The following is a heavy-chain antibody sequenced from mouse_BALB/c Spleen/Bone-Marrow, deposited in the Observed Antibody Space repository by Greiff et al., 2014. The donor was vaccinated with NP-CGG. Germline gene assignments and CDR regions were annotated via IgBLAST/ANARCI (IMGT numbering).Heavy chain of an antibody. CDR3: ARNYGYGKSFAY. V-gene: IGHV14-3*02. CDR2: IDPANGNT. D-gene: IGHD2-2*01. J-gene: IGHJ3*01. Sequence: EVKLEESGAELVKPGASVKLSCTASGFNIKDTYMHWVKQRPEQGLEWIGRIDPANGNTKYDPKFQGKATITADTSSNTAYLQLSSLTSEDTAVYYCARNYGYGKSFAYWGQGTLVTVS. CDR1: GFNIKDTY.